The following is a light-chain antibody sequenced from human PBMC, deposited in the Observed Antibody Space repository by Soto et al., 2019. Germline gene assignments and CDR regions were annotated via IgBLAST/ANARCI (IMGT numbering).Light chain of an antibody. CDR2: GAS. J-gene: IGKJ1*01. CDR1: QSVSSN. Sequence: EIVMTQSPATLSVSPGERATLSCGASQSVSSNLAWYQQKPGQAPRLLIYGASTRATGIPARFSGSGSGTEFTLTISSLQPEDFATYYCQQSYSTLGTFGQGTKVDIK. V-gene: IGKV3-15*01. CDR3: QQSYSTLGT.